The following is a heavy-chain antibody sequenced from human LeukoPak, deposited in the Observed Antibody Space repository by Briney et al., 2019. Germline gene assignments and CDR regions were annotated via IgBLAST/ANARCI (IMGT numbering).Heavy chain of an antibody. CDR3: AREDSADAFDI. CDR1: GGSISSYY. Sequence: PSETLSLTCTVSGGSISSYYWSWIRQPPGKGLEWIGYIYYSGSTNYNPSLKSRATISVDTSKNQFSLKLSSVTAADTAVYYCAREDSADAFDIWGQGTMVTVSS. V-gene: IGHV4-59*01. CDR2: IYYSGST. J-gene: IGHJ3*02.